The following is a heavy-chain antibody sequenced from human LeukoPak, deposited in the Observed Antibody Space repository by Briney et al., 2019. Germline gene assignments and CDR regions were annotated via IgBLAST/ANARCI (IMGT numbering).Heavy chain of an antibody. Sequence: WASVKVSCKVSGYTLTELSMHWVRQAPGKGLEWMGGFDPEDGETICAQKFQGRVTMTEDTSTDTAYMELSSLRSEDTAVYYCATVETTVTTFDYWGQGTLVTVSS. CDR3: ATVETTVTTFDY. CDR1: GYTLTELS. V-gene: IGHV1-24*01. J-gene: IGHJ4*02. D-gene: IGHD4-17*01. CDR2: FDPEDGET.